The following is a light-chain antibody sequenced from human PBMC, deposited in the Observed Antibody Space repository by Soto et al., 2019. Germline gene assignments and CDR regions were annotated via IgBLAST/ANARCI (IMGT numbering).Light chain of an antibody. CDR2: GAS. CDR1: QSVGSTY. Sequence: EIVLSQSPGTLSLSPGERATLSCRASQSVGSTYLAWYQQKPGQAPRLLIYGASSRATDIPDRFSGSGSGTDFTLTISRLEPDDFAVYYCQQYGASPQTFGQGTKVDIK. V-gene: IGKV3-20*01. J-gene: IGKJ1*01. CDR3: QQYGASPQT.